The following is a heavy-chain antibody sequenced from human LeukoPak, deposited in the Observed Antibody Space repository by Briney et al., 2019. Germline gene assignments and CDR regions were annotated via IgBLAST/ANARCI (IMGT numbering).Heavy chain of an antibody. V-gene: IGHV4-34*01. CDR2: INHSGST. CDR3: ARDPPYSSSTEDI. CDR1: GGSFSGYY. J-gene: IGHJ3*02. D-gene: IGHD6-6*01. Sequence: SETLSLTCAVYGGSFSGYYWSWIRQPPGKGLEWIGEINHSGSTNYNPSLKSRVTISVDTSKNQFSLKLSSVTAADTAVYYCARDPPYSSSTEDIWGQGTMVTVSS.